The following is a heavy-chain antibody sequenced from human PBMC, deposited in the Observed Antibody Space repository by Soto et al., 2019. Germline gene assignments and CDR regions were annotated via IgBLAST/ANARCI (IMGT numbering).Heavy chain of an antibody. CDR2: INPSGGRT. CDR3: ARAGENYGSGTFSPPLRYYFNS. D-gene: IGHD3-10*01. V-gene: IGHV1-46*01. Sequence: QVQLVQSGTEVKKPGAAVNVSCKASGYTFTTHYMHCVRQAPGQGLEWMGIINPSGGRTTYALKFQGRVTMTSDTSTNTVYVELTSLISEDTAIYFCARAGENYGSGTFSPPLRYYFNSWGQGTLVTVSS. CDR1: GYTFTTHY. J-gene: IGHJ4*02.